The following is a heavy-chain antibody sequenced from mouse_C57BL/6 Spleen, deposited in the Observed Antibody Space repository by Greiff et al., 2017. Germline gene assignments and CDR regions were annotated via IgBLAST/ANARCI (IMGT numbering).Heavy chain of an antibody. CDR2: INPNNGGT. CDR3: ARLRPPFDY. V-gene: IGHV1-26*01. CDR1: GYTFTDYY. Sequence: EVQLQQSGPELVKPGASVKISCKASGYTFTDYYMNWVKQSHGKSLEWIGDINPNNGGTSYNQKFKGKATLTVDKSSSTAYMELRSLTSEDSAVYYCARLRPPFDYWGQGTTLTVSS. J-gene: IGHJ2*01.